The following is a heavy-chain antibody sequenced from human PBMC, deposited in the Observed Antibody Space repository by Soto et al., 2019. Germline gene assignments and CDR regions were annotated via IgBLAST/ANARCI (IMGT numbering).Heavy chain of an antibody. Sequence: EVQLVESGGGLVKPGGSLRLSCAASGFTFSNAWMNWVRQAPGKGLEWVGRIKSKTDGGTTDYATPVKGRFTISRDDSKNTLYLQMNSLKSEDTAVYYCTTDTNYYDSSGYHREDYRGQGTLVTVSS. V-gene: IGHV3-15*07. J-gene: IGHJ4*02. CDR2: IKSKTDGGTT. CDR1: GFTFSNAW. D-gene: IGHD3-22*01. CDR3: TTDTNYYDSSGYHREDY.